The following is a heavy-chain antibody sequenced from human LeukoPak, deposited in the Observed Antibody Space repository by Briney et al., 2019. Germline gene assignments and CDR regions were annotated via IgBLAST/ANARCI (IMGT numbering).Heavy chain of an antibody. D-gene: IGHD3-9*01. V-gene: IGHV3-21*01. CDR3: ATLTGYYNVAVDY. CDR1: GFTFSSYS. Sequence: GGSLRLSCAASGFTFSSYSMNWVRQAPGKGLEWVSSISSSSSYIYYADSAKGRFTISRDNAKNSLYLQMNSLRAEDTAVYYCATLTGYYNVAVDYWGRGTLVTVSS. J-gene: IGHJ4*02. CDR2: ISSSSSYI.